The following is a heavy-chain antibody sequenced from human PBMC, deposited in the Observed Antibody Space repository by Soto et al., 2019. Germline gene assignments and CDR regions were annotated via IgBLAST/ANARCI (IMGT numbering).Heavy chain of an antibody. Sequence: GGSLRLSCEASGFTFSDYWMSWVRQAPGKGPEWVANIRFDGSEKQYVDSVRGRFTISRDNSRNSLFLQMNSLRAGDTAVYYCVKDGGYCSSSTCYSPRNHYFDSWGQGTLVTVSS. CDR2: IRFDGSEK. J-gene: IGHJ4*02. V-gene: IGHV3-7*03. CDR3: VKDGGYCSSSTCYSPRNHYFDS. CDR1: GFTFSDYW. D-gene: IGHD2-2*01.